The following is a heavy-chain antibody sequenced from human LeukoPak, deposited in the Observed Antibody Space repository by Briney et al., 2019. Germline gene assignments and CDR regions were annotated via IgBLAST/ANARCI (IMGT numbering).Heavy chain of an antibody. CDR2: INHSGST. J-gene: IGHJ5*02. Sequence: SETLSLTCAVYGGAFSDYYWSWTRQPPGKGLEWIGEINHSGSTNYNPSLKSRVTISVDTSKNQFSLKLNSVTAADTAVYYCARRADPIGGRANLLAARQAGFDPWGRGLLVAVSS. D-gene: IGHD6-6*01. V-gene: IGHV4-34*01. CDR1: GGAFSDYY. CDR3: ARRADPIGGRANLLAARQAGFDP.